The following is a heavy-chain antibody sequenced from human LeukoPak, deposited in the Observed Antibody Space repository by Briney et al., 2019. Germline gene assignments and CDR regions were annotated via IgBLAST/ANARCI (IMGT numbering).Heavy chain of an antibody. J-gene: IGHJ3*02. CDR2: IRSKVYGGTT. D-gene: IGHD3-3*01. Sequence: GGSLRLSCAASGFTFSDYYMNWIRQAPGKGLEWVGFIRSKVYGGTTEYAASVKVRFTISRDDPKSIAYLQMTSLKTGDAGVYYCTRFTIVGVVDAFDIWGQGTMVTVSS. CDR1: GFTFSDYY. CDR3: TRFTIVGVVDAFDI. V-gene: IGHV3-71*01.